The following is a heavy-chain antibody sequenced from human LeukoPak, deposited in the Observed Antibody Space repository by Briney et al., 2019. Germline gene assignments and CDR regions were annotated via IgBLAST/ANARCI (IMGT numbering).Heavy chain of an antibody. D-gene: IGHD3-22*01. Sequence: GASVKVSCKASGYTFTSYAMHWVRQAPGQRLEWMGWINAGNGNTKYSQKFQGRVTITRDTSANTAYMELSSLRSEDTAVYYCAREDTYYYDSSGYYQQAPYFDYWGQGTLVTVSS. CDR3: AREDTYYYDSSGYYQQAPYFDY. V-gene: IGHV1-3*01. CDR1: GYTFTSYA. CDR2: INAGNGNT. J-gene: IGHJ4*02.